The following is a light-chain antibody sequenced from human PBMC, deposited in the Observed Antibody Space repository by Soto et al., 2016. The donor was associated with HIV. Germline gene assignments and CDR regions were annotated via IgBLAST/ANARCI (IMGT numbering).Light chain of an antibody. CDR2: LGS. CDR3: MQGTQ. Sequence: DIVMTQSPLSLTVTPGEPASISCRSGQSLLHSNGYKYLDWYLQKPGQSPQVLIYLGSHRASGVPDRFSGSGSGTDFTLKISRVEAEDVGVYYCMQGTQFGGGTRVDIK. V-gene: IGKV2-28*01. J-gene: IGKJ4*02. CDR1: QSLLHSNGYKY.